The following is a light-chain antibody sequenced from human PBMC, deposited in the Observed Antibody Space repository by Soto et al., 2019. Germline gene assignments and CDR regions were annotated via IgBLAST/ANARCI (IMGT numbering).Light chain of an antibody. CDR3: SSYTSSSTYV. J-gene: IGLJ1*01. CDR1: SSDVGGYNY. Sequence: QSALTQPASVSGSLGQSITISCTGTSSDVGGYNYVSWYQQHPGEAPKLMIYEVSYRPSGVSNRFSGSKSGNTASLTISGLQVEDEADYYCSSYTSSSTYVFGGGTKV. CDR2: EVS. V-gene: IGLV2-14*01.